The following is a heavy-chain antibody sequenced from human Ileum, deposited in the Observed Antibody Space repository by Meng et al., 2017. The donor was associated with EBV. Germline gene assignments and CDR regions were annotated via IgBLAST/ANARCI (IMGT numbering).Heavy chain of an antibody. D-gene: IGHD2-21*01. CDR1: GYAFTSYI. V-gene: IGHV1-3*01. J-gene: IGHJ4*02. CDR3: VRGPPVGVPGPGDY. Sequence: QVQLVQSGDEVKNPGASVKVSCKASGYAFTSYILHCVRQAPGQRLEWMGWINVGVGYTKYSQKFQGRVTISSDTSATTGYMELSSLRSEDTAVYYCVRGPPVGVPGPGDYWGQGTLVTVSS. CDR2: INVGVGYT.